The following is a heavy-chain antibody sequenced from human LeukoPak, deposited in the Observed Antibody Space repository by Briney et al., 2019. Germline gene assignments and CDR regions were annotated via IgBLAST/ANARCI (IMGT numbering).Heavy chain of an antibody. D-gene: IGHD5-18*01. V-gene: IGHV1-8*01. Sequence: GASVKVSCKASGYTFTSYDINWVRQATGQGLEWMGWMNPNSGNTGYAQKFQGRVTITRDTSASTAYMELSSLRSEDTAVYYCARGPDTAMDVMGDYWGQGTLVTVSS. J-gene: IGHJ4*02. CDR1: GYTFTSYD. CDR3: ARGPDTAMDVMGDY. CDR2: MNPNSGNT.